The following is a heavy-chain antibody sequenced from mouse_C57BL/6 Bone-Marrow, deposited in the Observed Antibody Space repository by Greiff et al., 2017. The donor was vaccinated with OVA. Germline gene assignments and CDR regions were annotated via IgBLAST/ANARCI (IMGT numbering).Heavy chain of an antibody. Sequence: QVQLQQSGAELVKPGASVKLSCKASGYTFTSYWMHWVKPRPGRGLEWIGRIDPNSGGTKYNEKFKSKATLTVDKPSSTAYMQLSSLTSEDSAVDYCARYVRWLKGAMDYWGQGTSVTVSA. CDR1: GYTFTSYW. CDR2: IDPNSGGT. D-gene: IGHD2-3*01. V-gene: IGHV1-72*01. CDR3: ARYVRWLKGAMDY. J-gene: IGHJ4*01.